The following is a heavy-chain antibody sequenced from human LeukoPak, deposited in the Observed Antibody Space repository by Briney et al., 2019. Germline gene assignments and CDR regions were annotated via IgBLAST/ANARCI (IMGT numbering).Heavy chain of an antibody. J-gene: IGHJ5*02. Sequence: GGSLRLSCAASGFTFSSYWMSWVRQAPGKGLEWVSYISSSGSTIYYADSVKGRFTISRDNSKNTLYLQMNSLRAEDTAVYYCAKDSKVVHGFDPWGQGTLVTVSS. CDR1: GFTFSSYW. CDR2: ISSSGSTI. CDR3: AKDSKVVHGFDP. V-gene: IGHV3-23*01. D-gene: IGHD3-22*01.